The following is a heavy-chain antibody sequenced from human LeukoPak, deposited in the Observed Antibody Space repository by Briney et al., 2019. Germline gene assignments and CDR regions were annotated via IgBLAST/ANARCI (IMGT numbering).Heavy chain of an antibody. V-gene: IGHV3-23*01. J-gene: IGHJ4*02. CDR1: GFTFSSYA. D-gene: IGHD5-18*01. CDR2: ISGSGGST. Sequence: GGSLRFSCAASGFTFSSYAMSWVRQAPGKGLEWVSAISGSGGSTYYADSVKGRFTISRDNSKNTLYLQMNSLRAEDTAVYYCAKNSGYSYGTVYYFDYWGQGTLVTVSS. CDR3: AKNSGYSYGTVYYFDY.